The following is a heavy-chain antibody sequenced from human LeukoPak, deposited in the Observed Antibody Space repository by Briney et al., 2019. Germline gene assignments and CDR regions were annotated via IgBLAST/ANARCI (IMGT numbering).Heavy chain of an antibody. CDR2: IIPIFGTA. J-gene: IGHJ3*02. CDR1: GGTFSIYA. Sequence: ASVKVSCKASGGTFSIYAISWVRHAPGQGLEWMGGIIPIFGTANYAQKFQGRVTITTDESTSTAYMELSSLRSANTAVYYCARGTLDAFDIWGQGTMVTVSS. D-gene: IGHD2-2*01. CDR3: ARGTLDAFDI. V-gene: IGHV1-69*05.